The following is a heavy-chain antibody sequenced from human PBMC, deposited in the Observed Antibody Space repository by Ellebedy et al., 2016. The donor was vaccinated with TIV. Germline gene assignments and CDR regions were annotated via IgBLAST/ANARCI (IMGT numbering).Heavy chain of an antibody. J-gene: IGHJ4*02. D-gene: IGHD1-26*01. CDR2: IYNSVIT. Sequence: MPSETLSLTCTVSGGSVNNYYWNWIRQPPGKGLEWIGYIYNSVITNYNPSLKSRVTMSVDTSKRQLSLKLRSVTAADTAVYYCARRYSGSSYHYFDYWGQGTLVIVSS. V-gene: IGHV4-59*08. CDR1: GGSVNNYY. CDR3: ARRYSGSSYHYFDY.